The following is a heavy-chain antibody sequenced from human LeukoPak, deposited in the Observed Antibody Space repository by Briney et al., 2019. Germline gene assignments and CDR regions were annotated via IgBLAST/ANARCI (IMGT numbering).Heavy chain of an antibody. CDR2: IYYSGST. CDR1: GGSISSGSYY. Sequence: PSQTLSLTCTVSGGSISSGSYYWSWIRQPAGKGLEWIGRIYYSGSTYYNPSLKSRVTISADTSKNQFSLKLSSVTAADTAVYYCARVSPAIVVVPAANFDYWGQGTLVTVSS. CDR3: ARVSPAIVVVPAANFDY. V-gene: IGHV4-61*02. D-gene: IGHD2-2*01. J-gene: IGHJ4*02.